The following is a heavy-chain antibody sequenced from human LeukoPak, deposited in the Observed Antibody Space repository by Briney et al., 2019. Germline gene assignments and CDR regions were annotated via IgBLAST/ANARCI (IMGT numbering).Heavy chain of an antibody. D-gene: IGHD3-22*01. CDR1: GGSLSDYY. J-gene: IGHJ4*02. CDR2: INHSGST. V-gene: IGHV4-34*01. Sequence: SETLSLTCAVYGGSLSDYYWSWIRQPPGKGLEWIGEINHSGSTNYNPSLKSRVTISVDTSKNQFSLKLSSVTAADTAVYYCARRRLFLFDYWGQGTLVTVSS. CDR3: ARRRLFLFDY.